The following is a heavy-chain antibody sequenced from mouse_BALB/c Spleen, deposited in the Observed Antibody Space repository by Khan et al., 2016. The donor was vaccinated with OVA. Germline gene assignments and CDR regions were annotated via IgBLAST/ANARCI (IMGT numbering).Heavy chain of an antibody. D-gene: IGHD2-14*01. J-gene: IGHJ4*01. V-gene: IGHV9-3-1*01. CDR1: GYTFTSFG. CDR3: ARVGYSGTMDY. CDR2: INTYTGQP. Sequence: QIQLVQSGPELKKPGETVKISCKASGYTFTSFGMNWVKQSPGKGLKWMGFINTYTGQPPYADDFKGRFAFSLETSASTAYLQINNLKNEDTSTYFCARVGYSGTMDYWGQGTSVTVSS.